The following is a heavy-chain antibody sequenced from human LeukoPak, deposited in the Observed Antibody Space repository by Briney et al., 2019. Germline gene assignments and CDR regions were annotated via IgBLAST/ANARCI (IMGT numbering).Heavy chain of an antibody. Sequence: SETLSLTCAVYGGSFSGYYWSWIRQPPGKGLEWIGSIYYSGSTYYNPSLKSRVTISVDTSKNQFSLKLSSVTAADTAVYYCARLPSYYYYYMDVWGKGTTVTISS. CDR3: ARLPSYYYYYMDV. V-gene: IGHV4-34*01. CDR2: IYYSGST. J-gene: IGHJ6*03. CDR1: GGSFSGYY.